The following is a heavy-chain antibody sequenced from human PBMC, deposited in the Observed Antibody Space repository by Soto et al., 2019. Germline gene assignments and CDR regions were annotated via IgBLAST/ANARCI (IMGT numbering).Heavy chain of an antibody. J-gene: IGHJ6*02. D-gene: IGHD2-21*02. CDR1: GYRFAGYY. CDR3: ARVPCGGDCRPGGWLYFDAMVL. Sequence: QGQLVQSGAEVKTPGASVEVSCKASGYRFAGYYIHWVRQAPGQGLEWMGMINPRGGDSRYAQKFTDRITMTMDTSTSTVYMDLRRLTSEDTALYYWARVPCGGDCRPGGWLYFDAMVLWGQGPTFTAS. V-gene: IGHV1-46*01. CDR2: INPRGGDS.